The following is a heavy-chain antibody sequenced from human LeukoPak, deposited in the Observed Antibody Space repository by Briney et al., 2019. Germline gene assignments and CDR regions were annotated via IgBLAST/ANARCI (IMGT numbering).Heavy chain of an antibody. CDR3: ARHRCSGGSCYPMNWFDP. J-gene: IGHJ5*02. CDR1: GGSIRSRSYY. Sequence: SEPLSLTCTVSGGSIRSRSYYWGWIRQSPGKGLEWIGEINHSGSTNYNPSLKSRVTISVDTSKNQFSLKLSSVTAADTAVYYCARHRCSGGSCYPMNWFDPWGQGTLVTVSS. D-gene: IGHD2-15*01. V-gene: IGHV4-39*01. CDR2: INHSGST.